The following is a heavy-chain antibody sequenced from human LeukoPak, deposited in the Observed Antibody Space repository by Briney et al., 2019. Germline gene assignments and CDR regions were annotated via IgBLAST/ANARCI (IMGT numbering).Heavy chain of an antibody. V-gene: IGHV4-34*01. D-gene: IGHD5-24*01. CDR1: GGSLSGYY. J-gene: IGHJ4*02. CDR2: IKESEAT. CDR3: AREGLRNVHNPLGY. Sequence: AETLSLTCAVYGGSLSGYYWNWIRQPPGKGLEWVGEIKESEATNYNPSLKSRVTISMDTSKNQFSLKLTSVTAADTAVYYCAREGLRNVHNPLGYWGQGTLVTVPS.